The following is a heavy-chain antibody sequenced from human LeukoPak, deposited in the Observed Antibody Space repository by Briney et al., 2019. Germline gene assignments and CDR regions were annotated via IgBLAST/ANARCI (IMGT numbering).Heavy chain of an antibody. CDR3: AKDPNPNSSGWPTLFDY. CDR2: IGGSGHST. Sequence: SGGSLRLSCVGSGFTFNNYAMNWVRQAPGKGLEWVSGIGGSGHSTYYADSVKGRFTISRDNSKNTLYLQMNSLRAEDTAVYYCAKDPNPNSSGWPTLFDYWGQGTLVTVSS. CDR1: GFTFNNYA. J-gene: IGHJ4*02. D-gene: IGHD6-19*01. V-gene: IGHV3-23*01.